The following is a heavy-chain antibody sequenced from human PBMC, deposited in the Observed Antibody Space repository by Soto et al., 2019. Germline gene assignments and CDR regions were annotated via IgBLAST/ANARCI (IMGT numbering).Heavy chain of an antibody. Sequence: SETLSLTCTVSGVSISSGDYYWSWIRQPPGKGLEWIGYIYYSGSTYYNPSLKSRVTISVDTSKNQFSLKLSSVTAADTAVYYCARDARRGYCSSTSCRFDYMDVWGKGTTVTVSS. V-gene: IGHV4-30-4*01. CDR2: IYYSGST. D-gene: IGHD2-2*03. J-gene: IGHJ6*03. CDR3: ARDARRGYCSSTSCRFDYMDV. CDR1: GVSISSGDYY.